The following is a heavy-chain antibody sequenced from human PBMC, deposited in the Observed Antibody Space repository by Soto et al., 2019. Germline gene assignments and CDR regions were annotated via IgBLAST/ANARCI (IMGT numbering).Heavy chain of an antibody. D-gene: IGHD4-17*01. CDR2: IVVGSGNT. V-gene: IGHV1-58*01. J-gene: IGHJ4*02. Sequence: SVKVSCKASGFTFTSSAVQWVRQARGQRLEWIGWIVVGSGNTNYAQKFQERVTITRDMSTSTAYMELSSLRSEDTAVYYCAAETTVSSSFQIDYWGQGTLVTVSS. CDR3: AAETTVSSSFQIDY. CDR1: GFTFTSSA.